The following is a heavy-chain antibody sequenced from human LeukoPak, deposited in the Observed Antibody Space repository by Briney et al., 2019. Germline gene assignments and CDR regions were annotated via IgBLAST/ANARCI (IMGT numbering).Heavy chain of an antibody. CDR3: ARDGSAAAGGGMFDP. J-gene: IGHJ5*02. Sequence: SETLSLTCTVSGGSISSSSYYWGWLRQPPGKGLEWIGSIYYSGSTYYNPSLKSRVTISVDASKNQFSLKLSSVTAADTDVYYCARDGSAAAGGGMFDPWGQGTLVTVSS. CDR2: IYYSGST. CDR1: GGSISSSSYY. D-gene: IGHD6-13*01. V-gene: IGHV4-39*07.